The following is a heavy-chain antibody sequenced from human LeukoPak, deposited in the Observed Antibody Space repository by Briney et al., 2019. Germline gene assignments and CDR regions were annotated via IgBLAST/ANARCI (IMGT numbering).Heavy chain of an antibody. Sequence: SETLSLTCTVSGGSISSYYWSWIRQPPGKGLEWIGYIYYSGSTNYNPSLKSRVTISVDTSKNQFSLKLSSVTAADTAVYYCARDRGWLQFDYWGQGTLVTVSS. V-gene: IGHV4-59*01. D-gene: IGHD5-24*01. CDR1: GGSISSYY. CDR2: IYYSGST. J-gene: IGHJ4*02. CDR3: ARDRGWLQFDY.